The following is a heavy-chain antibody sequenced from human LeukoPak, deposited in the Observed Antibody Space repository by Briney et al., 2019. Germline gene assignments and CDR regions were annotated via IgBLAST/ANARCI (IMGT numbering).Heavy chain of an antibody. J-gene: IGHJ4*02. CDR1: GYTFTSYG. V-gene: IGHV1-18*01. CDR3: AREKDQTGIVGAYVFDY. Sequence: GASVKVSCKASGYTFTSYGISWVRQAPGQGLEWMGWISAYNGNTKYGQKFQGRVTMTRNTSISTAYMELSSLRSEDTAVYYCAREKDQTGIVGAYVFDYWGQGTLVTVSS. D-gene: IGHD1-26*01. CDR2: ISAYNGNT.